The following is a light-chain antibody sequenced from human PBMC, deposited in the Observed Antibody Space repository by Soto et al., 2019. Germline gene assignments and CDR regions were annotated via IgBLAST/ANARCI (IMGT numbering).Light chain of an antibody. J-gene: IGLJ1*01. Sequence: QSALTQPASVSGSPGQSITISCTGTNNDVGGYNYVSWYQHHPGKAPTLMIYDVSNRPSRVSNRFSGSKSGNTASLTISGLQTEDEADYYCSSYTSSSTLHVFGPGTKLTVL. CDR2: DVS. CDR3: SSYTSSSTLHV. V-gene: IGLV2-14*03. CDR1: NNDVGGYNY.